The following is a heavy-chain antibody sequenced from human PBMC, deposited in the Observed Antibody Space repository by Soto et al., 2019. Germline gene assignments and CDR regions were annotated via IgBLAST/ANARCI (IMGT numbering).Heavy chain of an antibody. Sequence: QVQLVQSGAEVKKPGSSVNVSCKPSGGIFSTYTFSWVRQAPGQGLEWMGRIIPVLGITNSTQKFQGRVTITADKSTSTVYMKRSSLRSEDTAMYYCATQRHWGQGTLVTVSS. CDR2: IIPVLGIT. J-gene: IGHJ4*02. CDR3: ATQRH. V-gene: IGHV1-69*02. CDR1: GGIFSTYT.